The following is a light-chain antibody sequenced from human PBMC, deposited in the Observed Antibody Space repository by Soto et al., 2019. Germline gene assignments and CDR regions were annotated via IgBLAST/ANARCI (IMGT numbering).Light chain of an antibody. J-gene: IGKJ1*01. Sequence: EIVLTQSPGILSLSPGERAALSCRATESVSSNYLAWYQQNPGQAPRLLIYAASRRATAIPDRFGGSVSGPSVPRDSISMELEDCAGYHYQRYGRSPPWTLGPGTKADMK. CDR3: QRYGRSPPWT. CDR2: AAS. V-gene: IGKV3-20*01. CDR1: ESVSSNY.